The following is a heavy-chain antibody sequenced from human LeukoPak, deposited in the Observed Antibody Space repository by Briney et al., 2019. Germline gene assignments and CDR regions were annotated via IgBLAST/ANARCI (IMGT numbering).Heavy chain of an antibody. CDR2: IYSGGST. Sequence: PGGSLRLSCAASGFTISTNYMNWVRRAPGRGLEWVSVIYSGGSTYYVDSVKGRFTISRDNSKNTLHLLMNSLRAEDTAVYFCARSKPPAVKDYYGLDVWGQGTTVTVSS. CDR1: GFTISTNY. J-gene: IGHJ6*02. D-gene: IGHD6-13*01. V-gene: IGHV3-66*01. CDR3: ARSKPPAVKDYYGLDV.